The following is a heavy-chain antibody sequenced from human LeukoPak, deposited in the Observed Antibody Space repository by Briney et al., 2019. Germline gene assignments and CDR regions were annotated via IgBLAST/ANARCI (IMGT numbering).Heavy chain of an antibody. CDR2: ISYDGTNT. CDR1: GFVFSTYG. CDR3: AKGWWQGILLEY. Sequence: GRSLRLSCAASGFVFSTYGMQWVRQAPGKGLEWVAVISYDGTNTHYSDSVKGRFTISRDSSKNMLYLQMTSLRVEDTAVYYCAKGWWQGILLEYWGQGALVTVSS. D-gene: IGHD2-15*01. V-gene: IGHV3-30*18. J-gene: IGHJ4*02.